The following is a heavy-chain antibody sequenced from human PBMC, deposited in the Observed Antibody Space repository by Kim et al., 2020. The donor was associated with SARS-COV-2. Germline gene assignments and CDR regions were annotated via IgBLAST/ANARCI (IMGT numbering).Heavy chain of an antibody. CDR1: GFTFSSYS. CDR2: ISGNGGTT. V-gene: IGHV3-64*01. Sequence: GGSLRLSCAASGFTFSSYSMHWVRQAPGKGLEYVSAISGNGGTTHYLHSVKGRFTISRDNSKNTLYLQMGSLRADDMGVYFCARAFLPGGGAVANDYWGQGILVTVSS. J-gene: IGHJ4*02. D-gene: IGHD6-19*01. CDR3: ARAFLPGGGAVANDY.